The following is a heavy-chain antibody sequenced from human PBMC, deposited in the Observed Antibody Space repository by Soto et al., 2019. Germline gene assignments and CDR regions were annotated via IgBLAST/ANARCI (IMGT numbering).Heavy chain of an antibody. D-gene: IGHD6-19*01. CDR3: VKDSAWSFDS. J-gene: IGHJ4*02. CDR1: GFTFDDYT. V-gene: IGHV3-43*01. CDR2: INWNGDDI. Sequence: PGGSLRLSCAASGFTFDDYTMHWVRQGPGKGLEWVSFINWNGDDINYADSVKGRFTISRDNSKNSLYLQMNSLRTEDTALYYCVKDSAWSFDSWGQGTLVTVSS.